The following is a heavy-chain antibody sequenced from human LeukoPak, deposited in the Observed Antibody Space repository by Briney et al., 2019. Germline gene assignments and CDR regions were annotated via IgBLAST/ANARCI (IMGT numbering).Heavy chain of an antibody. CDR1: GGSFSGYY. J-gene: IGHJ6*03. V-gene: IGHV4-34*01. D-gene: IGHD3-22*01. CDR3: ARHSGYYDSSGYWQRSYYYYYMDV. Sequence: SETLSLTCAVYGGSFSGYYWSWIRQPPGKGLEWIGEINHSGSTNYNPSLKSRVTISVDTSKNQFSLKLSPVTAADTAVYYCARHSGYYDSSGYWQRSYYYYYMDVWGKGTTVTVSS. CDR2: INHSGST.